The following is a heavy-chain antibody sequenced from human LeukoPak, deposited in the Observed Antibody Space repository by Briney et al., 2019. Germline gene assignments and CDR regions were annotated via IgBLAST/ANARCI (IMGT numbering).Heavy chain of an antibody. D-gene: IGHD3-10*01. CDR3: ARGRGLPGPLDY. V-gene: IGHV3-21*01. CDR1: GFTFSSYS. Sequence: GGSLRLSCAASGFTFSSYSMNWVRQAPGKGLEWVSSISSSSSHIYYADSVKGRFTISRDNAKNSLYLQVNSLRAEDTAVYYCARGRGLPGPLDYWGQGTLVTVSS. CDR2: ISSSSSHI. J-gene: IGHJ4*02.